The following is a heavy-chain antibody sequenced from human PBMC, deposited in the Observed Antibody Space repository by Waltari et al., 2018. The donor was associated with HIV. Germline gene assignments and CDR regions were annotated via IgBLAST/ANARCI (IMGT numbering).Heavy chain of an antibody. V-gene: IGHV3-9*01. Sequence: EVQLVESGGGLVQPGRSLRLSCAASGFTFDDYAMHWVRQAPGRGLEGVSGIRWNSGSIGYADSVKGRFTISRDNAKNSLYLQMNSLRAEDTALYYCAKGYCSSTSCYHGGMDVWGQGTTVTVSS. CDR3: AKGYCSSTSCYHGGMDV. J-gene: IGHJ6*02. D-gene: IGHD2-2*01. CDR1: GFTFDDYA. CDR2: IRWNSGSI.